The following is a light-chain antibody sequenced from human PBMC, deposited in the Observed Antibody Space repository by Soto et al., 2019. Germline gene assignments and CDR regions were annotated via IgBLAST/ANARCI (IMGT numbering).Light chain of an antibody. CDR1: SSDVGSYNL. V-gene: IGLV2-23*01. Sequence: QSALTQPDSVSGSPGQSITISCTGTSSDVGSYNLVSWYQQHPGKAPKLMIYEGSKRPSGVSNRFSGSKSGNTASLTISGLQAEGEADYYCCSYAGSVVFGGGTKLTVL. CDR2: EGS. J-gene: IGLJ2*01. CDR3: CSYAGSVV.